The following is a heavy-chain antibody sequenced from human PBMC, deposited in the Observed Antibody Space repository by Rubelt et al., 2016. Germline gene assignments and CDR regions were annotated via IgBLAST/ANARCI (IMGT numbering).Heavy chain of an antibody. Sequence: QVQLVQSGAEVKKPGASVKVSCKASGYTFTNYAMHWLRQAPGQRLEWTGWINAGNDNTKYSQEFQGRVTITRDTSAGTAYMELSSLRSEDTAVYYCAREDTTDRGWYDALDIWGQGTMVTVSS. D-gene: IGHD6-19*01. J-gene: IGHJ3*02. CDR3: AREDTTDRGWYDALDI. V-gene: IGHV1-3*01. CDR2: INAGNDNT. CDR1: GYTFTNYA.